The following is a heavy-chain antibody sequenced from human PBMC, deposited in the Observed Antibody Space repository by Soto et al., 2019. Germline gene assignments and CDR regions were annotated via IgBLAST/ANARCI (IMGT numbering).Heavy chain of an antibody. CDR2: LSRSGST. D-gene: IGHD3-10*01. J-gene: IGHJ4*02. Sequence: QLQLRESGPGLVKPSETLSLTCTVSGGSISDSDYHWGWIRQPPGKGLEWIGSLSRSGSTYHSASLTRRVTISVDTSKDQFSLDLGSVTAADPAVYYCARHRGPTGPTYWGQGTLVTVSS. CDR3: ARHRGPTGPTY. V-gene: IGHV4-39*01. CDR1: GGSISDSDYH.